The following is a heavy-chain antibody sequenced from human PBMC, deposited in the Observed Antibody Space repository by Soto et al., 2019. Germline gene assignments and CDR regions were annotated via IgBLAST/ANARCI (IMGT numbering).Heavy chain of an antibody. D-gene: IGHD3-3*01. Sequence: ASVKVSCKASGYTFTSYGISWVRQAPGQGLEWMGWISAYNGNTNYAQKHKGRVTMTTDTSTSTAYMELRSLRSDDTAVYYFARDRSITIFGVVNNWFDPWGQGTLVTVSS. CDR3: ARDRSITIFGVVNNWFDP. CDR2: ISAYNGNT. V-gene: IGHV1-18*01. CDR1: GYTFTSYG. J-gene: IGHJ5*02.